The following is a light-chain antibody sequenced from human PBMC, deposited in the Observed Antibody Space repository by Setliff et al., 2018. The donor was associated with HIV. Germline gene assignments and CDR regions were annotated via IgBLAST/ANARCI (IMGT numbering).Light chain of an antibody. CDR3: CSYSITGAVL. Sequence: QSVLTQPASVSGSPGQSITLSCTGTSSDVGAFNHVSWYHQTPGNAPKLLIYEVILRPSGISNRFSGFKSGNTASLTISGLQIEDEADYYCCSYSITGAVLFGGGTKVTVL. CDR1: SSDVGAFNH. V-gene: IGLV2-14*01. CDR2: EVI. J-gene: IGLJ2*01.